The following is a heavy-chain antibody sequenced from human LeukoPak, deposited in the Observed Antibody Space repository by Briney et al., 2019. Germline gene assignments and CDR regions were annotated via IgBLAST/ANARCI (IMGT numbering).Heavy chain of an antibody. CDR1: GFTFSSYA. Sequence: GGSLRLSCAASGFTFSSYAMSWVRQAPGKGLEWVSAISGSGGSTYYADSVKGRFTISRDNSKNTLYLQMNSLRAEDTAVYYCAKGYSSSWSFDAFDVWGQGTMVTVSS. D-gene: IGHD6-13*01. CDR3: AKGYSSSWSFDAFDV. CDR2: ISGSGGST. J-gene: IGHJ3*01. V-gene: IGHV3-23*01.